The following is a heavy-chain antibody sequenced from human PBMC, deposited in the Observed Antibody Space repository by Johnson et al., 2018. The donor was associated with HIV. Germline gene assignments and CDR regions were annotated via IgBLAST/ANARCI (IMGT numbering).Heavy chain of an antibody. Sequence: QVQLVESGGGLVQPGGSLRLSCTASGFTFSTYWMSWVRQAPGKGLEWVAVISYDGSNKYYADSVKGRFTIPRDKSKNTLYLQMNSLRGEDTAVYYCARRRVAGDDAFDMWGQGTMFSVSS. CDR3: ARRRVAGDDAFDM. J-gene: IGHJ3*02. CDR1: GFTFSTYW. V-gene: IGHV3-30*03. D-gene: IGHD6-19*01. CDR2: ISYDGSNK.